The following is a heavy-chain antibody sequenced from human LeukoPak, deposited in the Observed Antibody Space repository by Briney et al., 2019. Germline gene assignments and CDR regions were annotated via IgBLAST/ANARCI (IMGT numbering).Heavy chain of an antibody. V-gene: IGHV1-8*01. CDR1: GYTFTSYD. J-gene: IGHJ2*01. CDR3: ARGGFNRATSLGAWYFDL. CDR2: MNPNSGNT. D-gene: IGHD1-26*01. Sequence: ASVKVSCKASGYTFTSYDINWVRQATGQGLEWMGWMNPNSGNTGYAQKFQGRVTMTRNTSISTAYMELSSLRSEDTAVYYCARGGFNRATSLGAWYFDLWGRGTLVTVSS.